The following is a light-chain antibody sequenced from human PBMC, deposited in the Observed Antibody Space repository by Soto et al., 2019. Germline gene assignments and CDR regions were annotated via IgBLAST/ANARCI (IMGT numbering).Light chain of an antibody. J-gene: IGLJ2*01. V-gene: IGLV2-14*03. CDR2: DVS. CDR1: RTDVGGYNY. CDR3: DSYTSSSLLSV. Sequence: QSALTQPASVSGSLGQSITISCSGTRTDVGGYNYVSWYQQHPGKAPKFMIYDVSNRPSGVSNRFSGSKSGNTASLTISGLQAEDDADYYCDSYTSSSLLSVFGGGTKLTVL.